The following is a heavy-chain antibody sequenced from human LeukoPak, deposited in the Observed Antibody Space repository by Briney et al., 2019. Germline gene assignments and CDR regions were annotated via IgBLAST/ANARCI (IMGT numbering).Heavy chain of an antibody. CDR3: ARGPNYYDSSGYYYFQH. J-gene: IGHJ1*01. CDR2: IIPIFGTA. CDR1: VGTFISYA. V-gene: IGHV1-69*01. D-gene: IGHD3-22*01. Sequence: ASVNVSCKASVGTFISYAISWVRQAPGQGLEWMGGIIPIFGTANYAQTFHGRVTITADETTSTAYMELSSLRSEDTAVYYCARGPNYYDSSGYYYFQHWGQGTLVTVSS.